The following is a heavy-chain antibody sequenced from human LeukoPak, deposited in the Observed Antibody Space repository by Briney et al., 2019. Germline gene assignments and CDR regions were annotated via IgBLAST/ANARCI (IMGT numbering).Heavy chain of an antibody. CDR2: INHSGST. CDR1: GGSFSGYY. D-gene: IGHD6-19*01. Sequence: SETLSLTCAVYGGSFSGYYWSWIRQPPGKGLEWIGEINHSGSTNYNPSLKSRVTISVDTSKNQFSLKLSSVTAADTAVYYCARVAVPRGWYYFDYWGQGTLVTVSS. J-gene: IGHJ4*02. V-gene: IGHV4-34*01. CDR3: ARVAVPRGWYYFDY.